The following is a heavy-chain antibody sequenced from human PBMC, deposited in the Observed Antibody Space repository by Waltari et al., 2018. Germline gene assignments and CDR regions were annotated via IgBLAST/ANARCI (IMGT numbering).Heavy chain of an antibody. CDR2: FEPEDGET. V-gene: IGHV1-24*01. CDR1: GYTLPDLS. D-gene: IGHD5-12*01. J-gene: IGHJ6*02. Sequence: QVQLVQSGAEVKKPGASGKVSCKVSGYTLPDLSMHWVRQAPGKGLEWMGGFEPEDGETIYAQKCQGRVTMTEDTSTDTAYMELSSLRSEDTAVYYCATVQGLATSHYYYYGMDVWGQGTTVTVSS. CDR3: ATVQGLATSHYYYYGMDV.